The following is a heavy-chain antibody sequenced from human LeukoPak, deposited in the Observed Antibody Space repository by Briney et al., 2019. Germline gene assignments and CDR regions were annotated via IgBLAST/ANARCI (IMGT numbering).Heavy chain of an antibody. Sequence: GGSLRLSCAASGFTFSGYWMHWVRQGPEKGLELVSRIDNDGHGIVYADSVKGRFTTSRDNAKNTLYPQMNRLRVEDTAVYYCAAGGGWDPSFGVVTHIDVWGKGTTVAVS. V-gene: IGHV3-74*01. CDR2: IDNDGHGI. CDR1: GFTFSGYW. CDR3: AAGGGWDPSFGVVTHIDV. D-gene: IGHD3-3*01. J-gene: IGHJ6*03.